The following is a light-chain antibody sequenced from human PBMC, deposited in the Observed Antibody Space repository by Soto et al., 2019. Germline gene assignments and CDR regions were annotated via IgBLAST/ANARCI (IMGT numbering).Light chain of an antibody. Sequence: QSVLTQPASVSGSPGQSITISCTGTSSDVGGYNYVSWYQQHPGKAPKLMIYEVSNRPSGVSNRFSGSKSGNTASLTIYGLPAEDEADYYCSSYTSSSTLVFGTGTKLAV. CDR1: SSDVGGYNY. J-gene: IGLJ1*01. V-gene: IGLV2-14*01. CDR2: EVS. CDR3: SSYTSSSTLV.